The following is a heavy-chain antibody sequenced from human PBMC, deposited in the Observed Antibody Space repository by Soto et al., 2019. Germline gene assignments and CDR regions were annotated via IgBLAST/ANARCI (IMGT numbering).Heavy chain of an antibody. CDR3: ARDPNYYDFWAGSYYFHGMDV. V-gene: IGHV1-46*01. CDR2: INPGNRIT. CDR1: GYTFTNYF. J-gene: IGHJ6*02. Sequence: QVQLVQSGAEVKKPGASVKVACKTSGYTFTNYFVHWVRQAPGQGLEWMGAINPGNRITNYALRFQGRVTMTRDTSTNAVYLELSSLRSEDTAVYSCARDPNYYDFWAGSYYFHGMDVWGQGTTVTVSS. D-gene: IGHD3-3*01.